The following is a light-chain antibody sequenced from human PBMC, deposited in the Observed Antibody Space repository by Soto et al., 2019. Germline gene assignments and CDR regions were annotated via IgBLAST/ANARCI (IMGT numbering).Light chain of an antibody. CDR2: KAS. CDR1: QSISSW. CDR3: QQYNSYPRT. V-gene: IGKV1-5*03. J-gene: IGKJ1*01. Sequence: IPITQPPPTLYASVGDRVTITCRASQSISSWLAWYQQKPGKAPKLLIYKASSLESGVPSRFSGSGSGTEFTLTISSLQPDDFATYYCQQYNSYPRTFGQGTKVDIK.